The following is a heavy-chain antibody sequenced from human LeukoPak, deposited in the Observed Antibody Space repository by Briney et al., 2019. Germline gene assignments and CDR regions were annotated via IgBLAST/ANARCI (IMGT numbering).Heavy chain of an antibody. J-gene: IGHJ6*02. Sequence: ASVKVSCKASGYTFTSYYMHWVRQAPGQGLEWMGIINPSGGSTSYAQKFQGRVTMTRDTSTSTVYMELSSLRSEDTAVYYCARGITMIVVDYYYGMDVWGQGTLVTVSS. CDR2: INPSGGST. CDR3: ARGITMIVVDYYYGMDV. D-gene: IGHD3-22*01. CDR1: GYTFTSYY. V-gene: IGHV1-46*01.